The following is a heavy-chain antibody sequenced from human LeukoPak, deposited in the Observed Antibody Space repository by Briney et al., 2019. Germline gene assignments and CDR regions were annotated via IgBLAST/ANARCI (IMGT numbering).Heavy chain of an antibody. D-gene: IGHD3-22*01. CDR3: ARHRTIYYDSSGYWV. CDR1: GGSFSGYY. Sequence: PSETLSLTCAVYGGSFSGYYWSWIRQPPGKGLEWLGEINHSGSTNYNPSLKSRVTISVDTSKNQFSLKLSSVTAADTAVYYCARHRTIYYDSSGYWVWGQGTLVTVSS. V-gene: IGHV4-34*01. J-gene: IGHJ4*02. CDR2: INHSGST.